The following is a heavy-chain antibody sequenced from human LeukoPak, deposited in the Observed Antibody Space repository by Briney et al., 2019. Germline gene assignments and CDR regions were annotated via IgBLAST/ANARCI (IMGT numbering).Heavy chain of an antibody. CDR1: GFTVSSDY. J-gene: IGHJ4*02. Sequence: GGSLRLSCAASGFTVSSDYMNWVRQAPGKGLEWVSLIRADGITTYYADSVKGRFTISRDSSKNSLYLQMNSLKTEDSALYYCAKDYYWGQGTLVTVSS. CDR2: IRADGITT. CDR3: AKDYY. V-gene: IGHV3-43*02.